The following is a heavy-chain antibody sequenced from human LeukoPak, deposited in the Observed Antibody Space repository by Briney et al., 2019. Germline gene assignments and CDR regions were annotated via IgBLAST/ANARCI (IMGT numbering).Heavy chain of an antibody. CDR2: IYYSGST. CDR1: GGSISSYY. Sequence: SETLSLTCTVSGGSISSYYWSWIRQPPGKGLEWIGYIYYSGSTNYNPSLESRVTISVDTSKNQFSLKLSSVTAADTAVYYCARGLIAVAGTNWFDPWGQGTLVTVSS. D-gene: IGHD6-19*01. J-gene: IGHJ5*02. CDR3: ARGLIAVAGTNWFDP. V-gene: IGHV4-59*01.